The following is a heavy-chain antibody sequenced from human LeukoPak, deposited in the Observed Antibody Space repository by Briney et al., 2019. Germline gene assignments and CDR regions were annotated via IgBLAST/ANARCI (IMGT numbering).Heavy chain of an antibody. V-gene: IGHV3-7*01. CDR3: ARDKVVGATVFDY. CDR2: IKQDESEI. Sequence: GGSLRLSCAASGFTFSDYYMSWVRQAPGEGPEWVANIKQDESEIYYVDSVKGRFTISRDNAKNSLYLQMNSLRAEDTAVYYCARDKVVGATVFDYWGQGTLVTVST. J-gene: IGHJ4*02. D-gene: IGHD1-26*01. CDR1: GFTFSDYY.